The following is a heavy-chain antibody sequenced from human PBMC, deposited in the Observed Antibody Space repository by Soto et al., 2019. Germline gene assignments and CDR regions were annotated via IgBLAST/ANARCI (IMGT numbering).Heavy chain of an antibody. CDR1: GFTLSIYG. J-gene: IGHJ4*02. CDR3: AKNWDNRQYDY. V-gene: IGHV3-23*01. CDR2: IADTT. Sequence: EVQLLESGGGLVQPGGSLRLSCAASGFTLSIYGMTWVRQAPGKGLEWVSGIADTTYYADSVKGRFTISRDNSKNTLYLQMNSLRAEDTAVYYCAKNWDNRQYDYWGQGTLVTVSS. D-gene: IGHD1-26*01.